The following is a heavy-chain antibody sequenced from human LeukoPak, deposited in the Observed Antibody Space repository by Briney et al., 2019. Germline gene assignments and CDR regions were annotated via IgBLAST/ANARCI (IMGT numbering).Heavy chain of an antibody. CDR3: ARLSYYYDSSGYRNWFDP. V-gene: IGHV4-4*09. Sequence: PSETLSLTCTVSGGSISSYYWSWIRQPPGKGLEWIGYIYTSGSTNYNPSLKSRVTISVDTSKNQFSLKLSSVTVADTAVYYCARLSYYYDSSGYRNWFDPWGQGTLVTVSS. CDR1: GGSISSYY. J-gene: IGHJ5*02. CDR2: IYTSGST. D-gene: IGHD3-22*01.